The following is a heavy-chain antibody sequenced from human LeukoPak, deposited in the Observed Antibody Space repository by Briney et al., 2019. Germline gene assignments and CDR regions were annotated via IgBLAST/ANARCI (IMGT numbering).Heavy chain of an antibody. J-gene: IGHJ4*02. CDR1: GFTFSTYA. CDR2: ISGSGGYT. CDR3: AKVGYQEMGY. D-gene: IGHD5-24*01. Sequence: GGSLRLSCAASGFTFSTYAMSRVRQAPGKGLEWVSAISGSGGYTYYADSVKGRFTISRDNSKNTLYLQMNSLRAEDTAVYYCAKVGYQEMGYWGQGTLVTVSS. V-gene: IGHV3-23*01.